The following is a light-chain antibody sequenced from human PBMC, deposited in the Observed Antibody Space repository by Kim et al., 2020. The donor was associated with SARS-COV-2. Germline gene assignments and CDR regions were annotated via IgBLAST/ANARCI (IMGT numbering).Light chain of an antibody. Sequence: RRTATLTCSGNSDNVGNQGAAWLQQNRGHPPRLLSYRNNNRPSGIAERFSASRSGITASLTITGLQPEDETDYYCSAWDSSLSAWVFGGGTQLTVL. V-gene: IGLV10-54*04. J-gene: IGLJ3*02. CDR3: SAWDSSLSAWV. CDR2: RNN. CDR1: SDNVGNQG.